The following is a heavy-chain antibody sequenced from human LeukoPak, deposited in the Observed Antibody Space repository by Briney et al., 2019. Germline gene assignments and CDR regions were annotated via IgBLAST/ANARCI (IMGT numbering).Heavy chain of an antibody. CDR2: IAYSGST. CDR1: AGSISRSGYY. CDR3: ASDLIAAGGSTLGS. D-gene: IGHD6-13*01. J-gene: IGHJ5*02. V-gene: IGHV4-39*01. Sequence: PSETLSLTCIVSAGSISRSGYYWGWIRQPPRKGLEWIGTIAYSGSTWYNPSLRTRVTISVDTSKNQFSLKLTSVTAADTAVYYCASDLIAAGGSTLGSWGQGTLVTVSS.